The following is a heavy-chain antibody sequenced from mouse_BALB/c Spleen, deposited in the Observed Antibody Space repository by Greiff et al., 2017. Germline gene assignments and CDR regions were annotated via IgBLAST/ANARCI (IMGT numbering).Heavy chain of an antibody. D-gene: IGHD1-1*01. CDR1: GFTFSSYT. J-gene: IGHJ4*01. CDR3: ARSGSSPYYAMDY. Sequence: EVKLVESGGGLVKPGGSLKLSCAASGFTFSSYTMSWVRQTPEKRLEWVATISSGGGNTYYPDSVKGRFTISRDNAKNNLYLQMSSLRSEDTALYYCARSGSSPYYAMDYWGQGTSVTVSS. CDR2: ISSGGGNT. V-gene: IGHV5-9*03.